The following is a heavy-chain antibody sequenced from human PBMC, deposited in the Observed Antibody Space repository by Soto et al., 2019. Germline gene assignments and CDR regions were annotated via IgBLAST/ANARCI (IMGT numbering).Heavy chain of an antibody. Sequence: QVQLAQSGAEVKKPGASVKVSCSTSGCTFSDYYINWVRQAPGQGLEWMGWINPKSGGTKYAQQFQGRVTMTRDTSITTAYMELTRLRSDDTAVYYCARLYDNSDYYYDPWGQGTLITVSS. CDR2: INPKSGGT. CDR3: ARLYDNSDYYYDP. D-gene: IGHD3-22*01. CDR1: GCTFSDYY. V-gene: IGHV1-2*02. J-gene: IGHJ5*02.